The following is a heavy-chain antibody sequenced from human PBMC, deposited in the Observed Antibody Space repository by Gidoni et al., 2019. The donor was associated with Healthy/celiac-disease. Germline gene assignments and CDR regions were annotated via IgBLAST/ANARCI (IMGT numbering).Heavy chain of an antibody. CDR2: ISYDGSNK. Sequence: QVQLVESGGGVVQPGRSLRLSCAASGFTFSSYAMHWVRQAPGKGLEWVAVISYDGSNKYYADSVKGRFTISRDNSKNTLYLQMNSLRAEDTAVYYCARDLGEYGSTGCSVWGQGTLVTVSS. V-gene: IGHV3-30*04. CDR3: ARDLGEYGSTGCSV. D-gene: IGHD3-16*01. CDR1: GFTFSSYA. J-gene: IGHJ4*02.